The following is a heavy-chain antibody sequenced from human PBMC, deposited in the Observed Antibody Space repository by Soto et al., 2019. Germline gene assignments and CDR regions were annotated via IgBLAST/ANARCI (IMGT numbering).Heavy chain of an antibody. V-gene: IGHV1-18*01. CDR1: GYTFTSYG. D-gene: IGHD4-4*01. Sequence: ASVKVSCKASGYTFTSYGISWVRQAPGQGLEWMGWISAYNGNTNYAQKLQGRVTMTTDKSTSTAYMELRSLRSDDTAVYYCARQGAYQYSNFYYYYGMDVWGQGTTVTVSS. CDR2: ISAYNGNT. CDR3: ARQGAYQYSNFYYYYGMDV. J-gene: IGHJ6*02.